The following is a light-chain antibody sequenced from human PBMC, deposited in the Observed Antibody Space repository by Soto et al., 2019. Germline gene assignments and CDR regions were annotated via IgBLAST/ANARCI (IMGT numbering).Light chain of an antibody. Sequence: IRLTQSPSTLPASVGDRVTLTCRASQSISNWLAWYQQKPGTAPKLLLYHASILETAVPSRFSGNGSGTEFTLTISSLQPGDFATYYGQQYNSYSFGQGSRVEIK. CDR2: HAS. V-gene: IGKV1-5*01. CDR3: QQYNSYS. CDR1: QSISNW. J-gene: IGKJ1*01.